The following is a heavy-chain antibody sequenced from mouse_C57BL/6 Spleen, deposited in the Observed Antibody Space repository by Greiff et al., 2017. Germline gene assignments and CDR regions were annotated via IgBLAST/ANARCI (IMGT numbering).Heavy chain of an antibody. J-gene: IGHJ3*01. CDR3: ARYKDYSNYSWFAY. V-gene: IGHV7-3*01. D-gene: IGHD2-5*01. CDR1: GFTFTDYY. CDR2: IRNKANGYTT. Sequence: EVKLVESGGGLVQPGGSLSLSCAASGFTFTDYYMSWVRQPPGKALEWLGFIRNKANGYTTEYSASGKGRFTISRDNSQSILYLQMNALRAEDSATYYCARYKDYSNYSWFAYWGQGTLVTVSA.